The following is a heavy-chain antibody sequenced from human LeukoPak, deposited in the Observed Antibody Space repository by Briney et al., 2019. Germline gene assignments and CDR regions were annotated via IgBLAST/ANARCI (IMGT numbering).Heavy chain of an antibody. CDR1: GGTFSSYA. J-gene: IGHJ4*02. CDR3: ARFRGIYYFFDY. V-gene: IGHV1-69*13. Sequence: GASVKVSCKASGGTFSSYAISWVRQAPGQGLEWMGGIIPIFGTANYAQKFQGRVTITADESTSTAYMELSSLRSEDTAVYYCARFRGIYYFFDYWGQGTLVTVSS. CDR2: IIPIFGTA. D-gene: IGHD1-26*01.